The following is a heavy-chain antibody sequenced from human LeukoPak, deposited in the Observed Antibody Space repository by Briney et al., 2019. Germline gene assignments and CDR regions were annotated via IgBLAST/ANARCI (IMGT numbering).Heavy chain of an antibody. CDR1: GYTFTSYD. CDR3: ARAKRQLVLSYYYYMDV. Sequence: ASVKVSCKASGYTFTSYDTNWVRQATGQGLEWMGWMNPNSGNTGYAQKFQGRVTMTRNTSISTAYMELSSLRSEGTAVYYCARAKRQLVLSYYYYMDVWGKGTTVTVSS. D-gene: IGHD6-13*01. J-gene: IGHJ6*03. V-gene: IGHV1-8*01. CDR2: MNPNSGNT.